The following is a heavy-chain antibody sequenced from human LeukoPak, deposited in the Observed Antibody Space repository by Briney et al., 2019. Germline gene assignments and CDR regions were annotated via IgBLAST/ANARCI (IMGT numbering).Heavy chain of an antibody. D-gene: IGHD3-22*01. J-gene: IGHJ4*02. CDR3: ARLSGYSSGHYYSDY. CDR1: GGSISSSSYY. Sequence: SSETLSLTCTVSGGSISSSSYYWGWIRQPPGKGLEWIGSIYYSGSTYYNPSLKSRVTISVDTSKSQFSLKLSSVTAADTAVYYCARLSGYSSGHYYSDYWGQGTLVTVSS. V-gene: IGHV4-39*07. CDR2: IYYSGST.